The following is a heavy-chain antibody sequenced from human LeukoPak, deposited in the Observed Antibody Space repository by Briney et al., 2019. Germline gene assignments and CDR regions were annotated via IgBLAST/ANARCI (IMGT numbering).Heavy chain of an antibody. V-gene: IGHV3-30*18. CDR3: AKGPLRGTAAAIDY. D-gene: IGHD2-2*01. CDR1: GFTFNNYG. CDR2: ISYDGRNI. Sequence: GKSLSLSCAASGFTFNNYGMHWVRQAPGKGLEWVAVISYDGRNIHYPDSVKGRFTISRDISTDTLWLQMDSLRTEDTAVYYCAKGPLRGTAAAIDYWGQGTLVTVSS. J-gene: IGHJ4*02.